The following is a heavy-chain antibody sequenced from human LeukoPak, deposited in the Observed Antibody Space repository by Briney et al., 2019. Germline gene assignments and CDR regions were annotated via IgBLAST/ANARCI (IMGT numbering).Heavy chain of an antibody. CDR1: GFTISSYC. V-gene: IGHV3-7*01. D-gene: IGHD2-21*01. CDR3: ARNGRGDSGAFDI. J-gene: IGHJ3*02. Sequence: AGSLSLSCAVSGFTISSYCMSWVRQAPGKGLEWVGNIKEEGSQKYYVDSVRGRFTISRDNAKNSLYLQMNSLRAEDTGVYYCARNGRGDSGAFDIWGQGTMVTVSS. CDR2: IKEEGSQK.